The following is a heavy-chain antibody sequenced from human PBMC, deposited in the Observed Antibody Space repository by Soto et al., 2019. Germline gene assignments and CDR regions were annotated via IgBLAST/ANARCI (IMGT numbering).Heavy chain of an antibody. CDR3: AKTQTFNGYYGRFDA. J-gene: IGHJ4*01. CDR1: GFSFAGYA. CDR2: VSGGGAST. D-gene: IGHD3-3*01. Sequence: EVQLWESGGGFVQPGGSLRLSCAATGFSFAGYALTWVRQAPGKGLEWLSAVSGGGASTYYADSVRGRFSISRDVSGNMIYLQLNRLTAGDTATYYCAKTQTFNGYYGRFDAWGHGTRVTVSS. V-gene: IGHV3-23*01.